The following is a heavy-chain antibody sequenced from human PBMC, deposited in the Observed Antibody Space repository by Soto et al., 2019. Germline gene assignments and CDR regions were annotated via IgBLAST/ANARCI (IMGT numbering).Heavy chain of an antibody. CDR2: ISAYNGNT. CDR3: ARDDDFWSGYGMDV. J-gene: IGHJ6*02. CDR1: GYTFTSYG. V-gene: IGHV1-18*04. D-gene: IGHD3-3*01. Sequence: ASVKVSCKASGYTFTSYGISWVRQAPGQGLEWMGWISAYNGNTNYAQKLQGRVTMTTDTSTSTAYMELRSLRSDDTAVYYCARDDDFWSGYGMDVWDQGTTVTVSS.